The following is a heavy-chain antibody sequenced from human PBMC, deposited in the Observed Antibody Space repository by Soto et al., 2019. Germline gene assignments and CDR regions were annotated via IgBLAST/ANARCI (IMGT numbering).Heavy chain of an antibody. J-gene: IGHJ6*02. CDR1: GYNFPSYW. Sequence: GESLKISCKGSGYNFPSYWISWVRQMPGKGLEWMGRIDPSDSYTNYSPSFQGHVTISADKSISAAYLQWSSLKASDTAMYYCARQGTTDYFYYYGMDVWGQGTTVTVSS. CDR2: IDPSDSYT. V-gene: IGHV5-10-1*01. CDR3: ARQGTTDYFYYYGMDV. D-gene: IGHD4-4*01.